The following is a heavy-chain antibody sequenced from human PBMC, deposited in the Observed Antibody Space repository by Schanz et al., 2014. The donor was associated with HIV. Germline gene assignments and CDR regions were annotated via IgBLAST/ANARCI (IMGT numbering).Heavy chain of an antibody. D-gene: IGHD2-21*01. J-gene: IGHJ4*02. CDR1: GFAVSSNF. CDR3: TREGNYYGGSVPGH. CDR2: TSSDGTT. V-gene: IGHV3-53*01. Sequence: EVQLVESGGGLIQRGGSLRLSCAASGFAVSSNFLNWVRQTPGKGLEWVSFTSSDGTTYYADSVKGRFTISRDNSNNVLFLHMPTLRAADTATYYCTREGNYYGGSVPGHWGQGALVSVSS.